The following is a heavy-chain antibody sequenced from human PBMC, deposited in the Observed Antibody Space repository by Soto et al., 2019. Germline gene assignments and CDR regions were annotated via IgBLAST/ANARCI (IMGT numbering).Heavy chain of an antibody. CDR2: IIPIFGTA. CDR3: ARSRVTYYYDRSAFDI. CDR1: GGTFSSYA. Sequence: QVQLVQSGAEVKKPGSSVKVSCKASGGTFSSYAISWVRQAPGQGLEWMGGIIPIFGTANYAQKFQGRVTITADEATSTAYMELSSVRSEDTAVYSCARSRVTYYYDRSAFDIWGQWTMVTVSS. J-gene: IGHJ3*02. D-gene: IGHD3-22*01. V-gene: IGHV1-69*01.